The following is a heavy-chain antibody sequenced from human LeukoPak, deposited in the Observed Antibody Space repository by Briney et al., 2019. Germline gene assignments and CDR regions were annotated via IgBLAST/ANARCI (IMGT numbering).Heavy chain of an antibody. CDR1: GGSISSYY. J-gene: IGHJ3*02. Sequence: PSETLSLTCTVSGGSISSYYWSWIRQPPGKGLEWIGYIYYSGSTNYNPSLKSRVTISVDTSKNQFSLKLSSVTAADTAVYYCARDGLARSGSYYRGFDIWGQGTMVTVSS. CDR2: IYYSGST. V-gene: IGHV4-59*01. CDR3: ARDGLARSGSYYRGFDI. D-gene: IGHD1-26*01.